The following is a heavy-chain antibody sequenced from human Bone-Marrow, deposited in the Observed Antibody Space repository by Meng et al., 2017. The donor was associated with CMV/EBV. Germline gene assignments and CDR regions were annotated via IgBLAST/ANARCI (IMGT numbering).Heavy chain of an antibody. V-gene: IGHV3-23*01. J-gene: IGHJ4*02. CDR1: GFTFSSYA. D-gene: IGHD1-26*01. CDR3: STDTLIRGVDY. Sequence: GESLKISCAVSGFTFSSYAMRWVRQAPGRGLEWVSAISGSGGSTYYADSVKGRFTISRDNSKNTLYLQMNSLRAEDTAVYYCSTDTLIRGVDYWGQGTLVTVSS. CDR2: ISGSGGST.